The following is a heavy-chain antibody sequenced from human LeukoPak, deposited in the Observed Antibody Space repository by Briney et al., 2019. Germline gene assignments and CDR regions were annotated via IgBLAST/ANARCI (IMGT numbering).Heavy chain of an antibody. D-gene: IGHD3-10*01. J-gene: IGHJ4*02. CDR1: GFTFSSYG. CDR2: ISGSGGST. V-gene: IGHV3-23*01. Sequence: GGSLRLSCAASGFTFSSYGMSWVRQAPGKGLEWVSAISGSGGSTYYADSVEGRFTISRDNSKNTLYLQMNSLRAEDTAVYYCAAGFGSYFDYWGQGTLVTVSS. CDR3: AAGFGSYFDY.